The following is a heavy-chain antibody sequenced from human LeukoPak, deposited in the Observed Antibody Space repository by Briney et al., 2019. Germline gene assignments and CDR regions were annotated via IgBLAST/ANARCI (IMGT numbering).Heavy chain of an antibody. CDR1: GFTDSSNY. D-gene: IGHD3-10*01. Sequence: GGSLRLSCAASGFTDSSNYMSWVRQARGKGLEWVSVIYSGGSTYYAHSVKGRFTISRDNSKNTLYLQMNSLRAEDTAVYYCAREITMVRGVILVWGKGTTVTISS. J-gene: IGHJ6*04. CDR2: IYSGGST. CDR3: AREITMVRGVILV. V-gene: IGHV3-53*01.